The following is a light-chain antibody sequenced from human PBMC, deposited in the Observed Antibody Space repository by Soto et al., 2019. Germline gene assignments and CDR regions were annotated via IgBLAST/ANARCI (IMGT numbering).Light chain of an antibody. Sequence: EIVMTQSAAILSVSPGERATLSCRASQSVSSNLAWYQQKPGQGPRLLIYGASTRATSIPARFSGSGSGTEFTLTINSLQSEDFAVYYCQQYNKWPPYTFGQGTKREIK. J-gene: IGKJ2*01. CDR2: GAS. V-gene: IGKV3-15*01. CDR1: QSVSSN. CDR3: QQYNKWPPYT.